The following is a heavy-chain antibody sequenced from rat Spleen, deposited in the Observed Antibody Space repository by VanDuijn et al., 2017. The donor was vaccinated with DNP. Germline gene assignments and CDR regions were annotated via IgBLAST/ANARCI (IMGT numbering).Heavy chain of an antibody. V-gene: IGHV2-1*01. CDR3: TRDYYSSSFVY. D-gene: IGHD1-2*01. J-gene: IGHJ3*01. CDR1: GFSLITNS. Sequence: QVQLKESGPGLVQPSQTLSLTCTVSGFSLITNSVNWVRQPPGKGLEWVGVIWSGGNTDYNSTLQSRLSISRDTSKSQVFLKVNSLQTEDTAIYFCTRDYYSSSFVYWGQGTLVTVSS. CDR2: IWSGGNT.